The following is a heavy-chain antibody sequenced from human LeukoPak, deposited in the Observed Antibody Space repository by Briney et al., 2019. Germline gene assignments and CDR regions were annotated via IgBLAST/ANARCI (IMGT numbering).Heavy chain of an antibody. CDR2: IIPVFGTA. J-gene: IGHJ4*02. CDR3: ASGRRIYDSSSYFDY. Sequence: GGSVKVSCVASGGTFSSYAISCVRQAPRQGLEWMGGIIPVFGTANYAQKLQGRVTITTDKSTSTPYMERSSLRSEDTAVYNCASGRRIYDSSSYFDYWGQGTLVTVSS. V-gene: IGHV1-69*05. CDR1: GGTFSSYA. D-gene: IGHD3-22*01.